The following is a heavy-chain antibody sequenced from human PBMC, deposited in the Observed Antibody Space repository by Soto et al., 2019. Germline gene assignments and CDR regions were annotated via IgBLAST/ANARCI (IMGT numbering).Heavy chain of an antibody. Sequence: ESLTISSKGSGYSFAGSWSTWVRQKPGKGLEWMGRIDPSDSQTYYSPSFRGHVTISVTKSITTVFLQWSSLRASDTAMYYCARQIYDSDTGPNFQYYFDSWGQGTPVTVSS. J-gene: IGHJ4*02. V-gene: IGHV5-10-1*01. CDR2: IDPSDSQT. CDR1: GYSFAGSW. CDR3: ARQIYDSDTGPNFQYYFDS. D-gene: IGHD3-22*01.